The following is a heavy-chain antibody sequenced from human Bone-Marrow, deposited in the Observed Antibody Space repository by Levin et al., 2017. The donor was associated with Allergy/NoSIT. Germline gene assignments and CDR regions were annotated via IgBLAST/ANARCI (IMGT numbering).Heavy chain of an antibody. CDR3: ARGVYISYAFDI. CDR2: LNPNTGHT. CDR1: GYSFTAHH. J-gene: IGHJ3*02. Sequence: ASVKVSCKTSGYSFTAHHIHWVRQAPGQGLEWVGRLNPNTGHTLYAQNFQGRVTMTRDTSISTAFMDLGRLRSDDTAVYFCARGVYISYAFDIWGQGTVVTVSS. D-gene: IGHD5/OR15-5a*01. V-gene: IGHV1-2*06.